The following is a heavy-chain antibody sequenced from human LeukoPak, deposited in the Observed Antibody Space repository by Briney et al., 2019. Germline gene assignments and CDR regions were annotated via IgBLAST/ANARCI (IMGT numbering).Heavy chain of an antibody. CDR2: IGSSGTTR. CDR3: ALLAVASDFDY. J-gene: IGHJ4*02. Sequence: GGSLRLSCAVSGFPFSVFEMNWVRQAPGKGLEWVSNIGSSGTTRYYADSVKGRFSISRDNAKNSLYLQMNSLRVEDTSVYYCALLAVASDFDYWGQGALVTVSS. V-gene: IGHV3-48*03. CDR1: GFPFSVFE. D-gene: IGHD6-19*01.